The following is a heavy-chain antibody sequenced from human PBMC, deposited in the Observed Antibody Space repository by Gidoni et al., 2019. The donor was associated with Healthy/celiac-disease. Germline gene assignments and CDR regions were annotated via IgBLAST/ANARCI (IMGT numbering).Heavy chain of an antibody. Sequence: QVQLVQSGAEVKKPGASVQVSCKASGYTFTSYYMHWVRQAPGQGLEWMGIINPSGGSTSDAQKFQGRVTMTRDTSTSTVYMELSSLRSEDTAVYYCARDSSNYDFWSGYWGAFDIWGQGTMVTVSS. CDR2: INPSGGST. CDR1: GYTFTSYY. CDR3: ARDSSNYDFWSGYWGAFDI. V-gene: IGHV1-46*01. D-gene: IGHD3-3*01. J-gene: IGHJ3*02.